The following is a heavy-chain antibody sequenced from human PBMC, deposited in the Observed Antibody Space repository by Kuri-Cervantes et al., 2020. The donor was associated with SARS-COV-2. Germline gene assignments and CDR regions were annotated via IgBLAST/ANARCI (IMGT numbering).Heavy chain of an antibody. CDR1: GGPISSYY. J-gene: IGHJ4*02. V-gene: IGHV4-59*12. D-gene: IGHD2-8*01. Sequence: PCTVSGGPISSYYWSWIRQPPGKGLEWIGYIYYSGSTNYNPSLKSRVTISVDTSKNQFSLKLSSVTAADTAVYYCAKDRTRPDIVLMVYSFDYWGQGTLVTVSS. CDR3: AKDRTRPDIVLMVYSFDY. CDR2: IYYSGST.